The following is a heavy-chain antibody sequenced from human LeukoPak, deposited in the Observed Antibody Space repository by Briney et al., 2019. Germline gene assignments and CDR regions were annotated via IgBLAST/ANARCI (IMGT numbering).Heavy chain of an antibody. Sequence: PGGSLRLSCAASGFTFRIFGLNWVRQAPGKGPEWVSYIDARSGITYYADSVQGRFTISRDDAREPVFLQMDGLRVDDTAVYYCARTYDFGRGPPGDAFDNWGPGTLVIVSS. D-gene: IGHD3-3*01. J-gene: IGHJ3*02. CDR2: IDARSGIT. V-gene: IGHV3-48*04. CDR3: ARTYDFGRGPPGDAFDN. CDR1: GFTFRIFG.